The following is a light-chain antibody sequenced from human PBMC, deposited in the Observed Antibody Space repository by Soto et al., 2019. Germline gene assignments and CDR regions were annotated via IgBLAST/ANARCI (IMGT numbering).Light chain of an antibody. CDR1: NSDIGTYNY. V-gene: IGLV2-14*01. Sequence: LTQPASVSGSPGQSITISCTGSNSDIGTYNYVSWYQQLPGKAPKLVISEVSNRPSGISGRFSGSKSGNAASLTISGLQAEDEATYYCSSYTSTSTLYVFGPGTKVTVL. CDR2: EVS. J-gene: IGLJ1*01. CDR3: SSYTSTSTLYV.